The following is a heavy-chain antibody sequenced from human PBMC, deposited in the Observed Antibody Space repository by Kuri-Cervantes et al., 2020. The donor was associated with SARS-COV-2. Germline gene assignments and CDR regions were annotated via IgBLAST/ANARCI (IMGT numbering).Heavy chain of an antibody. CDR2: IYSGGST. J-gene: IGHJ4*02. Sequence: GGSLRLSCAASGFTVSSNYMSWVRQAPGKGLEWVSVIYSGGSTYYADSVKGRFTISRDNSKNTLCLQMNSLRAEDTAVYYCARDRGYGSGSYSDYWGQGTLVTVSS. CDR1: GFTVSSNY. D-gene: IGHD3-10*01. V-gene: IGHV3-53*01. CDR3: ARDRGYGSGSYSDY.